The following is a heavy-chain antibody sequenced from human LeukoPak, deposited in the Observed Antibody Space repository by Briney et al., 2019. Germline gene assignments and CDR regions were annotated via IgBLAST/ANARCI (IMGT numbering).Heavy chain of an antibody. V-gene: IGHV3-48*04. D-gene: IGHD3-10*01. CDR2: ISTSSSTI. CDR1: GFTSISYS. CDR3: ARDRAGGSGIMAYDY. J-gene: IGHJ4*02. Sequence: PGGSLRLSCAASGFTSISYSMNWVRQAPGKGLEWVSYISTSSSTIYYADSVKGRFTISRDNAKNSLYLQMNSLRAEDTAVYYCARDRAGGSGIMAYDYWGQGTLVTVSS.